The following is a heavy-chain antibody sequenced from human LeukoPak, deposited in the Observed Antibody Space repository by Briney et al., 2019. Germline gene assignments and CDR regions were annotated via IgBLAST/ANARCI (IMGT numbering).Heavy chain of an antibody. CDR3: AKVISTSGLDS. CDR1: GFTFSSYA. CDR2: ISGTGGNS. Sequence: GGSLRLSCAASGFTFSSYAMNWVRQAPRKGLEWVSTISGTGGNSYYADSVKGRFTISRDNSKNTLYLQMNSLRAEDTAVYYCAKVISTSGLDSWGQGTLVTVSS. J-gene: IGHJ4*02. V-gene: IGHV3-23*01. D-gene: IGHD3-22*01.